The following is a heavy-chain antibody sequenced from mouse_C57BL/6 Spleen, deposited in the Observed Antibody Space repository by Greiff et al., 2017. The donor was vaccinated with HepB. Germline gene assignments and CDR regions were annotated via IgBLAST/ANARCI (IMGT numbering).Heavy chain of an antibody. CDR1: GFTFSDYG. D-gene: IGHD2-4*01. V-gene: IGHV5-17*01. CDR2: ISSGSSTI. J-gene: IGHJ3*01. Sequence: DVMLVESGGGLVKPGGSLKLSCAASGFTFSDYGMHWVRQAPEKGLEWVAYISSGSSTIYYADTVKGRFTISRDNAKNTLFLQMTSLRSEDTAMYYCARKDYDYDGLGFAYWGQGTLVTVSA. CDR3: ARKDYDYDGLGFAY.